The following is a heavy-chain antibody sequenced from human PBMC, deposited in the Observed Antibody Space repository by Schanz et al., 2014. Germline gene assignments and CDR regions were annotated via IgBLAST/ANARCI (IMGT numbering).Heavy chain of an antibody. V-gene: IGHV3-23*01. J-gene: IGHJ4*02. CDR1: GFTFTNYA. D-gene: IGHD2-15*01. Sequence: DVQLLESGGGLVQPGGSLRLSCAASGFTFTNYAMSWVRQAPGKGLEWVSLISDSGDTAYYAGSVKGRFTISRDNFKGALYLQMSSLRAEDTAVYYCAKALESGPGGRCSRGYFDYWGQGTLVTVSS. CDR2: ISDSGDTA. CDR3: AKALESGPGGRCSRGYFDY.